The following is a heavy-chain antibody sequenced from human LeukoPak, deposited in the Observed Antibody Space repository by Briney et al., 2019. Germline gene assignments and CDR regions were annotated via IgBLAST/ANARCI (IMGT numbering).Heavy chain of an antibody. J-gene: IGHJ4*02. D-gene: IGHD3-10*01. Sequence: PGGSLRLSCAASGFTFSSYALNWVRQAPGEAREWLSVTNSGSDSSHYADYVERRLIISTNNVKNLLHLQMNNLRAEDTAMYYCARGQTSGSFIIGYWGQGTLVTVSS. CDR1: GFTFSSYA. V-gene: IGHV3-48*01. CDR2: TNSGSDSS. CDR3: ARGQTSGSFIIGY.